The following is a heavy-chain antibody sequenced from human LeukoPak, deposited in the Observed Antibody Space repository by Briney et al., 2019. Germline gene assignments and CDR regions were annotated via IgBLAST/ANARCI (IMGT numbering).Heavy chain of an antibody. CDR3: ARVGNVDTAMITHDY. Sequence: SETLSLTCTVSDDSISTGDYYWRWIRQPPGKGLEWIGFIYYSRSTYYNPSLKSRVTISIDTTKKQFSLKVRSVTAADTAVYYCARVGNVDTAMITHDYWGQGTLVTVSS. CDR2: IYYSRST. J-gene: IGHJ4*02. CDR1: DDSISTGDYY. V-gene: IGHV4-30-4*01. D-gene: IGHD5-18*01.